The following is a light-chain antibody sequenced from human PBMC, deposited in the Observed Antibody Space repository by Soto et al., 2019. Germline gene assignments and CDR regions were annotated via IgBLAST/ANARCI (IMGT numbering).Light chain of an antibody. J-gene: IGLJ2*01. CDR3: SSYGGNNIVV. CDR1: SSDVGGYNY. V-gene: IGLV2-8*01. CDR2: EVS. Sequence: QSVLTQPPSASGPPGQSVTISCTGTSSDVGGYNYVSWYQQHPGKAPKLMIYEVSKQPSGVPERFSGSKSGNTASLTVSWLKAEDEADYYFSSYGGNNIVVFGGGTKLTVL.